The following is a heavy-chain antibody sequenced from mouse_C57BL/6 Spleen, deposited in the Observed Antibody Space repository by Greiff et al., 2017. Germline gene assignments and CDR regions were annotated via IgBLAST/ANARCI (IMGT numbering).Heavy chain of an antibody. V-gene: IGHV1-55*01. CDR2: IYPGSGST. D-gene: IGHD2-5*01. Sequence: VQLQQPGAELVKPGASVKMSCKASGYTFTSYWITWVKQRPGQGLEWIGDIYPGSGSTNYNEKFKSKATLTVDTSSSTAYMQLSSLKSEDSAVYYCAKDSNYEARDYGGQGTSVTVSA. J-gene: IGHJ4*01. CDR1: GYTFTSYW. CDR3: AKDSNYEARDY.